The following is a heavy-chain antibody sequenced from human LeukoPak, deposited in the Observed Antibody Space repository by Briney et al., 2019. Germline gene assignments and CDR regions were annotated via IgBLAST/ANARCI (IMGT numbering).Heavy chain of an antibody. CDR1: GFTFSSYS. Sequence: PGGSLRLSCAASGFTFSSYSMNWVRQAPGKGLEWVSYISSSSSTINYADSVKGRFTISRDNAKNSLYLQMNSLRAEDTAVYYCARDCSSTSCYPDYYYYGMDVWGQGTTVTVSS. CDR3: ARDCSSTSCYPDYYYYGMDV. J-gene: IGHJ6*02. CDR2: ISSSSSTI. V-gene: IGHV3-48*04. D-gene: IGHD2-2*01.